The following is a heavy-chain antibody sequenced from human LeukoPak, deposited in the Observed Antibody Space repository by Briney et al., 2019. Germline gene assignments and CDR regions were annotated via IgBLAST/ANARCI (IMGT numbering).Heavy chain of an antibody. V-gene: IGHV3-53*01. CDR2: IHSGGST. J-gene: IGHJ4*02. CDR3: AGNHRGSGSDYYFDY. Sequence: GGSLRLSCAASGFTVSSNYMSWVRQAPGKGLEWVSVIHSGGSTYYADSVKGRFTISRDNSKNTLYLQMNSLRAEDTAVYYCAGNHRGSGSDYYFDYWGQGTLVTVSS. D-gene: IGHD3-10*01. CDR1: GFTVSSNY.